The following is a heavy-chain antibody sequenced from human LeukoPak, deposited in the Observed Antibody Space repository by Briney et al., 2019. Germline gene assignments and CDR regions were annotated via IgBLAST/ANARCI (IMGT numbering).Heavy chain of an antibody. J-gene: IGHJ5*02. D-gene: IGHD4-11*01. CDR3: ARGNGATVINNWFDP. CDR1: GGTFSSYA. CDR2: IIPIFGTA. Sequence: ASVKVSCKASGGTFSSYAISWVRQAPGQGLEWMGGIIPIFGTANYAQKFQGRVTITADESTSTAYMELSSLRSEDTAVYYCARGNGATVINNWFDPWGQETLVTVSS. V-gene: IGHV1-69*13.